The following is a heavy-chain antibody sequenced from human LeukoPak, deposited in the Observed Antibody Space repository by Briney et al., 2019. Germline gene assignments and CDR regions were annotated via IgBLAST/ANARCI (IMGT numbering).Heavy chain of an antibody. Sequence: PGASLQISCTGAGSIFSSYWIAWVRQLPGKGLEWMGSIYPGDSETRNSPSLQGQVTISVDKSINTAYLQWSSLKASDTAMYYCARVWGGCFDYWGQGTLVTVSS. J-gene: IGHJ4*02. D-gene: IGHD7-27*01. CDR2: IYPGDSET. CDR3: ARVWGGCFDY. V-gene: IGHV5-51*01. CDR1: GSIFSSYW.